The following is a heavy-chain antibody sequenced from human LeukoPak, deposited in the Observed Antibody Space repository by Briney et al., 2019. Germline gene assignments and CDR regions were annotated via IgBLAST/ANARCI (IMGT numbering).Heavy chain of an antibody. D-gene: IGHD6-19*01. CDR2: SFYRGST. CDR3: ARNWVADSFDF. CDR1: GASISNSTYY. Sequence: PSDTLSLTCTVSGASISNSTYYSGWVRQPPGKGLEWIGSSFYRGSTYYTPSLKSRVTISVDTSKNQFSLKLASVTAADTAMYFCARNWVADSFDFWGQGTMVTVSS. J-gene: IGHJ3*01. V-gene: IGHV4-39*01.